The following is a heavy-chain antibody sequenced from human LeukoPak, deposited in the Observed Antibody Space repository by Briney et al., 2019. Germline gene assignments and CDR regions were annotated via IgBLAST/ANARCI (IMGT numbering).Heavy chain of an antibody. CDR1: GGSISSSNW. CDR2: IYHSGST. Sequence: PSETLPLTCAVSGGSISSSNWWSWVRQPPGKGLEWIGEIYHSGSTDYNPSLKSRVTISVDKSKNQSSLKLSSVTAADTAVYYCAREYCSSTSCYFGDWFDPWGQGTLVTVSS. D-gene: IGHD2-2*01. CDR3: AREYCSSTSCYFGDWFDP. V-gene: IGHV4-4*02. J-gene: IGHJ5*02.